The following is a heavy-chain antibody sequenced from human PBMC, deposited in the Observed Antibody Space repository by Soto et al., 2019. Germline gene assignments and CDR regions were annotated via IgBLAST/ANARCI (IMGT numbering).Heavy chain of an antibody. Sequence: GGSLRLSCAASGFTFSGDGMNWVRQAPGKGLEWVSSISTTSTYIYYADSVKGRFTISRDNANNSLYLQMTSLRAEDTALYYCVKDNVGVYCSGGSCYFDYWGQGSLVTVSS. J-gene: IGHJ4*02. CDR3: VKDNVGVYCSGGSCYFDY. CDR2: ISTTSTYI. V-gene: IGHV3-21*04. D-gene: IGHD2-15*01. CDR1: GFTFSGDG.